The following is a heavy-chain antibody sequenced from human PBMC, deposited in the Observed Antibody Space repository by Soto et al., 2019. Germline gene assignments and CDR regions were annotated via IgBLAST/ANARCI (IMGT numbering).Heavy chain of an antibody. CDR1: GFTFGDYA. CDR2: IRSKPYGGTT. V-gene: IGHV3-49*03. CDR3: TRAVVVVAATVSNVFDI. Sequence: GSLRLSCTASGFTFGDYAMSWFRQAPGKGLEWVGFIRSKPYGGTTEYAASVKGRLTISRDDSKSIADLQMNSLKTEDTAVYYCTRAVVVVAATVSNVFDIWGQGTMVTVSS. D-gene: IGHD2-15*01. J-gene: IGHJ3*02.